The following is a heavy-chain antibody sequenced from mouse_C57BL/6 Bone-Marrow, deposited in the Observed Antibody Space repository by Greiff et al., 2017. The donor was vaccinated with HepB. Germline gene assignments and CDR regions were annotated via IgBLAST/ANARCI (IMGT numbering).Heavy chain of an antibody. J-gene: IGHJ3*01. V-gene: IGHV2-5*01. CDR1: GFSFTSYG. Sequence: VQLVESGPGLVQPSQSLSITCTVSGFSFTSYGVHWVRQSPGKGLEWLGVIWRGGSTDYNAAFMSRLSITKDNSKSQVFFKMNSLQADDTAIYYCAKGDYDYDWFAYWGQGTLVTVSA. CDR2: IWRGGST. D-gene: IGHD2-4*01. CDR3: AKGDYDYDWFAY.